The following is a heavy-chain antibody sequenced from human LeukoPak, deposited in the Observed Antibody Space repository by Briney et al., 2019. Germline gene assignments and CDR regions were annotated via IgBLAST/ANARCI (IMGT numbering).Heavy chain of an antibody. CDR3: ARGRGLDV. CDR1: GFTFDDYA. Sequence: PGGSLRLSCAASGFTFDDYAMHWVRQAPGKGLEWVSIFYSGGATFYVDSVKGRFTISRDNSKNMLYLQMSSLRAKDTAVYYCARGRGLDVWGQGTTVTVSS. CDR2: FYSGGAT. V-gene: IGHV3-53*01. D-gene: IGHD2-15*01. J-gene: IGHJ6*02.